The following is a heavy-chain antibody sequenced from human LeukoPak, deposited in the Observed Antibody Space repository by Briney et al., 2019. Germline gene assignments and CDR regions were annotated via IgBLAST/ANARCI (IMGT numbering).Heavy chain of an antibody. V-gene: IGHV3-33*01. D-gene: IGHD3-3*01. CDR1: GFTFSSYG. CDR3: ARDRLNSRWYDFWSGSYGMDV. Sequence: GGSLRLSCAASGFTFSSYGMHWVRQAPGKGLEWVAVIWYDGSNKYYADSVKGRFTISRDNSKNTLYLQMNGLRAEDTAVYYCARDRLNSRWYDFWSGSYGMDVWGQGTTVTVSS. J-gene: IGHJ6*02. CDR2: IWYDGSNK.